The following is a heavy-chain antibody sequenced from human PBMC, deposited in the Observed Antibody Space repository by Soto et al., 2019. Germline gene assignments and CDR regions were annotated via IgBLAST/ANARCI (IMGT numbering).Heavy chain of an antibody. D-gene: IGHD1-7*01. CDR2: ISYNGSNK. J-gene: IGHJ4*02. Sequence: PGGSLRLSCAASGFTFSSYAMSWVRQAPGKGLEWVAVISYNGSNKYYADSVKGRFTISRDNSKNTLYLQVNSLRAEDTAVYYYATPTGTMDYWGQGTLVTVSS. CDR1: GFTFSSYA. CDR3: ATPTGTMDY. V-gene: IGHV3-30*03.